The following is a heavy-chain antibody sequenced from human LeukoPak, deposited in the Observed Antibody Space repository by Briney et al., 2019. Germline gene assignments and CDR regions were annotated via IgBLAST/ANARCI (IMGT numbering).Heavy chain of an antibody. V-gene: IGHV3-30*02. CDR3: AREAPGYSGYGMGY. CDR1: GFTFSSYG. Sequence: GGSLRLSCAASGFTFSSYGMHWVRQAPSKGLEWVAFIRYDGSNKYYADSVKGRFTISRDNSKNTLYLQMNSLRAEDTAVYYCAREAPGYSGYGMGYWGQGTLVTVSS. J-gene: IGHJ4*02. D-gene: IGHD5-12*01. CDR2: IRYDGSNK.